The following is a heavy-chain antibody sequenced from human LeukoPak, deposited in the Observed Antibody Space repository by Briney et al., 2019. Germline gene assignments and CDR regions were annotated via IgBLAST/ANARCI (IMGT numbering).Heavy chain of an antibody. J-gene: IGHJ4*02. Sequence: ASVKVSCKASGYTFTSYAMHWVRQAPGQRLEWMGWINAGNGNTKYSQKFQGRVTITRDTSASTAYMELSSLRSEDTAVYYCARDYWSRDVRYFDYWGQGTLVTVSS. CDR2: INAGNGNT. V-gene: IGHV1-3*01. CDR3: ARDYWSRDVRYFDY. CDR1: GYTFTSYA. D-gene: IGHD1-1*01.